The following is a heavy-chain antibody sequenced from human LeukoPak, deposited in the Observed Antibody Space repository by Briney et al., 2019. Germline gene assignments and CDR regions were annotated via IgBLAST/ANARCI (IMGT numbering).Heavy chain of an antibody. CDR1: GGSISDNSYY. CDR3: ARRNVYSSSWDYFDY. CDR2: MSYSGNT. D-gene: IGHD6-13*01. Sequence: PSETLSLTCTVSGGSISDNSYYWGWIRQPPGKGLEWIGSMSYSGNTYYNPSLTSRVTISVDTSKNQFSLKLSSVTAADTAVYYCARRNVYSSSWDYFDYWGQGTLVTVSS. V-gene: IGHV4-39*01. J-gene: IGHJ4*02.